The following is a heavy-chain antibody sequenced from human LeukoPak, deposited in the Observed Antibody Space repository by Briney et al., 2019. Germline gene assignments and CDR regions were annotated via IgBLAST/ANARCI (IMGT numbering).Heavy chain of an antibody. CDR3: ARELLWFGESYDAFDI. CDR1: GFIFSSYW. V-gene: IGHV3-7*01. Sequence: GGSLRLSCAASGFIFSSYWMSWVRQAPGKGLEWVANIKQDGSEKYYVDSVKGRFTISRDNAKSSLYLQMNSLRAEDTAVYYCARELLWFGESYDAFDIWGQGTMVTVSS. D-gene: IGHD3-10*01. J-gene: IGHJ3*02. CDR2: IKQDGSEK.